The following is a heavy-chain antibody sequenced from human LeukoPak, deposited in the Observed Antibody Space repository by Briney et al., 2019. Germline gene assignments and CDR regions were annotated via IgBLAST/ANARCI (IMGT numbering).Heavy chain of an antibody. V-gene: IGHV3-7*01. CDR2: IKQDGSEK. CDR3: ARNQRRLDY. CDR1: GFTFSNYW. J-gene: IGHJ4*02. Sequence: GGSLRLSCAASGFTFSNYWMTWVRQAPGKGLELVANIKQDGSEKFYVDSVKGRFTISRDNAKNSLYLQMNSLRAEDTAVYYCARNQRRLDYWGQGTLVTVSS. D-gene: IGHD1-14*01.